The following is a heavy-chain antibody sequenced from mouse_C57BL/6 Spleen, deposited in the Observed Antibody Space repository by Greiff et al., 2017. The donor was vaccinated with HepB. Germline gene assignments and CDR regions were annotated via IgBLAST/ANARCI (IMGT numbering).Heavy chain of an antibody. V-gene: IGHV1-55*01. D-gene: IGHD1-1*01. CDR1: GYTFTSYW. CDR2: IYPGSGST. Sequence: QVQLQQPGAELVKPGASVKMSCKASGYTFTSYWITWVKQRPGQGLERIGDIYPGSGSTNYNEKFKSKATLTVDTSSSTAYMQLSSLTSEDSAVYYCAREKYYYYGSSYGYFDVWGTGTTVTVSS. CDR3: AREKYYYYGSSYGYFDV. J-gene: IGHJ1*03.